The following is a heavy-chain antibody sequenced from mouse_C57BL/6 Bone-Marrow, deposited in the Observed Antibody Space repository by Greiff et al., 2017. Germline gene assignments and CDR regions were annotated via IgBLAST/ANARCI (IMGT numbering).Heavy chain of an antibody. CDR1: GYTFTSYW. D-gene: IGHD1-1*01. CDR2: ILPNSGST. CDR3: ARTPYYYGSSSYFDY. V-gene: IGHV1-64*01. Sequence: QVQLQQSGAELVKPGASVKLSCKASGYTFTSYWMHWVKQRPGQGLEWIGMILPNSGSTNYNAKFKSKATLTVAKSSSTAYIQLSSLTSEDSAVYYCARTPYYYGSSSYFDYWGQGTTLTVSS. J-gene: IGHJ2*01.